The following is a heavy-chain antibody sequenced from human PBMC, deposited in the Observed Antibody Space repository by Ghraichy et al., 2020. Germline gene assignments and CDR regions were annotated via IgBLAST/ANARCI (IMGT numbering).Heavy chain of an antibody. CDR2: IYPGDSDT. V-gene: IGHV5-51*01. Sequence: GGSLRLSCKGSGYSFTSYWIGWVRQMPGKGLEWMGIIYPGDSDTRYSPSFQGQVTISADKSISTAYLQWSSLKASDTAMYYCATIEYCSGGSCYSLGFGAYWGQGTLVTVSS. CDR1: GYSFTSYW. CDR3: ATIEYCSGGSCYSLGFGAY. J-gene: IGHJ4*02. D-gene: IGHD2-15*01.